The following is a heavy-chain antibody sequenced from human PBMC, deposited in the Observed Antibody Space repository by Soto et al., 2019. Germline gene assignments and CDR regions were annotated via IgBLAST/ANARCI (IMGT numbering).Heavy chain of an antibody. CDR2: IMPIFRTP. V-gene: IGHV1-69*12. CDR3: ARDNDRPQLGGNYYYILDV. Sequence: QVPLEQSGAEVKKPGSSVKVSCKASGGTFRNSAISWVRQAPGQGLEWMGGIMPIFRTPDYAQKFQGRVTITADESTSTAYMELSGLKSDDTAVYFCARDNDRPQLGGNYYYILDVWGHGTTVTVSS. D-gene: IGHD1-1*01. CDR1: GGTFRNSA. J-gene: IGHJ6*02.